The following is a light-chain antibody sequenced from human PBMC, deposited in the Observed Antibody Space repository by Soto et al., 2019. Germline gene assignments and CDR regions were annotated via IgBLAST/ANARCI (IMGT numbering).Light chain of an antibody. V-gene: IGKV3-11*01. CDR1: QSVSSY. J-gene: IGKJ4*01. Sequence: EIVLTQSPATLSLSPGDRATLSCRASQSVSSYLAWYQQKPGQAPRLLIYDTSNRATGIPARFSGSGSGTDFTLTISSLEAKDFAVYFCQQRTNLWLTFGGGTKVEIK. CDR3: QQRTNLWLT. CDR2: DTS.